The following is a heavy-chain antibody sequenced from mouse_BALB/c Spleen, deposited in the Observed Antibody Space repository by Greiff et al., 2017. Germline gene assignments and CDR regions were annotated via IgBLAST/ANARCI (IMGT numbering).Heavy chain of an antibody. J-gene: IGHJ4*01. CDR2: ISSGSSTI. Sequence: EVNVVESGGGLVQPGGSRKLSCAASGFTFSSFGMHWVRQAPEKGLEWVAYISSGSSTIYYADTVKGRFTISRDNPKNTLFLQMTSLRSEDTAMYYCARSPMITTGFYAMDYWGQGTSVTVS. V-gene: IGHV5-17*02. CDR3: ARSPMITTGFYAMDY. CDR1: GFTFSSFG. D-gene: IGHD2-4*01.